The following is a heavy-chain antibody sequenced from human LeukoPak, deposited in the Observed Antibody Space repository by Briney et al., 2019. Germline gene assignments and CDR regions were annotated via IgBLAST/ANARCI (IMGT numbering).Heavy chain of an antibody. J-gene: IGHJ4*02. Sequence: SETLSLTCTVSGGSISSSSYYWGWIRQPPGKGLDWIGSIYYSGSTYYNPSLKSRVTISVDTSKNQFSLKLRSVTAADTAVYYCARVTGYMIEDYFDYWGQGTLVTVSS. CDR1: GGSISSSSYY. CDR3: ARVTGYMIEDYFDY. V-gene: IGHV4-39*07. CDR2: IYYSGST. D-gene: IGHD3-22*01.